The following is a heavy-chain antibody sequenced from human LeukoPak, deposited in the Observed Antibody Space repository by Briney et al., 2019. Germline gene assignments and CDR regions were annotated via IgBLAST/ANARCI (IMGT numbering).Heavy chain of an antibody. CDR3: ARGRMAVASSYEY. V-gene: IGHV3-7*05. CDR2: IKPDGSEK. J-gene: IGHJ4*02. D-gene: IGHD6-19*01. Sequence: GGSLRLSCAASGITFGSYWMTWVRQAPGEGLECVANIKPDGSEKHYVDSVEGRFTISRDNAKNSLFLEMNSLRAEDTAVYYCARGRMAVASSYEYWGQGTLVTVSS. CDR1: GITFGSYW.